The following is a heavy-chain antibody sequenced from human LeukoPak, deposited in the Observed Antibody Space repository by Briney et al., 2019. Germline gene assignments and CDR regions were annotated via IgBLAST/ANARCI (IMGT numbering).Heavy chain of an antibody. CDR3: ARPQGDY. J-gene: IGHJ4*02. V-gene: IGHV4-39*01. CDR2: IYYSGST. CDR1: GGSISSSSYY. Sequence: PSETLSLTCTVSGGSISSSSYYWGWIRQPPGKGLEWIGSIYYSGSTYYNPSLKSRVTISVDTSKNQFSLKLSSVTAADTAVYYCARPQGDYWGQGTLVTVSS.